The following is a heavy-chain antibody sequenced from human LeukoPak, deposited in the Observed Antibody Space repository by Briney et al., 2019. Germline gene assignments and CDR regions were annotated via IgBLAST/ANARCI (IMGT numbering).Heavy chain of an antibody. CDR1: GYRFISYW. D-gene: IGHD3-9*01. J-gene: IGHJ4*02. Sequence: GESLKISCKGSGYRFISYWIGWVRQMPGKGLEWMGIIYPGDSDTRYSPSFQGQVTISADKSISTAYLQWSSLKASDTAMYYCARSLYDILTAIDYWGQGTLVTVSS. CDR3: ARSLYDILTAIDY. CDR2: IYPGDSDT. V-gene: IGHV5-51*01.